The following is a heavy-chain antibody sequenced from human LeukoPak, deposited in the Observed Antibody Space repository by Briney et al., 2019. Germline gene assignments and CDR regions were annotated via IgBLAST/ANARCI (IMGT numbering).Heavy chain of an antibody. CDR1: GFTFSSYA. D-gene: IGHD2-15*01. CDR2: ISYDGSNK. CDR3: ARDGEDIVMVVAAEAYFDY. V-gene: IGHV3-30*04. J-gene: IGHJ4*02. Sequence: GRSLRLSCAASGFTFSSYAMHWVRQAPGKGLEWVAVISYDGSNKYYADSVKGRFTISRDNSKNTLYLQMNSLRAEDTAVYYCARDGEDIVMVVAAEAYFDYWGQGTLVTVSS.